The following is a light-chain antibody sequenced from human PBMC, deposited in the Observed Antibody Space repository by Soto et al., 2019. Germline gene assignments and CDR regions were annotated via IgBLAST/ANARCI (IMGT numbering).Light chain of an antibody. CDR2: HAS. CDR3: QHHSNWLWT. V-gene: IGKV3-11*01. CDR1: QSVSRY. Sequence: EIVLTPSPATLSLSPGERATLSCRASQSVSRYLAWYQQKPGQAPRLLIYHASNRATGIPARFSGSGSGTDFTLTISSLEPEDFAIYYCQHHSNWLWTFGQGTKVDIK. J-gene: IGKJ1*01.